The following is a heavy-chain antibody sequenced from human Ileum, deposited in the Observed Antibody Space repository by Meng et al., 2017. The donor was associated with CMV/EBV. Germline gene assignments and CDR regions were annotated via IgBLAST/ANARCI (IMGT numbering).Heavy chain of an antibody. CDR2: ISGYGSD. Sequence: SLAASGLTFSSYCLDWVRKAPGKGLVWVSRISGYGSDYADSVKGRFTISRDIAKNTLYLQMNSLRAEDTAVYYCASGDYNSLYYFDFWGQGTLVTVSS. CDR1: GLTFSSYC. V-gene: IGHV3-74*01. D-gene: IGHD2-21*02. CDR3: ASGDYNSLYYFDF. J-gene: IGHJ4*02.